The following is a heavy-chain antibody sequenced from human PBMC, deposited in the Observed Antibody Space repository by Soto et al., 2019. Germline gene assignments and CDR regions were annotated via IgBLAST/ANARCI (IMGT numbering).Heavy chain of an antibody. V-gene: IGHV1-69*06. CDR1: GGSLSTNP. Sequence: SVKVSCKASGGSLSTNPISWVRQAPGQGLEWMGGTGSGTGPGNHAQKFQGRLTVTADKSTSTVYMELTNLSSEDTAVYYCARRHSGGLFRFFDSWGQGTLVTVSS. CDR2: TGSGTGPG. D-gene: IGHD2-15*01. J-gene: IGHJ4*02. CDR3: ARRHSGGLFRFFDS.